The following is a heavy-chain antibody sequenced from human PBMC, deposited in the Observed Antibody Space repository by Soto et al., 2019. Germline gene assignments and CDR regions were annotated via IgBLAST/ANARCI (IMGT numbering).Heavy chain of an antibody. CDR3: AKDRRAGGNSAFYFDF. V-gene: IGHV3-23*01. CDR2: ISATGGGT. Sequence: GGPLRLSCAASGFKFSNYAMSWVRQAPGKGLEWVSLISATGGGTYYADSVKGRFTISRDNSHNTLYLQVHSLTAEDTTVYYCAKDRRAGGNSAFYFDFWGQGAQVTVSS. J-gene: IGHJ4*02. CDR1: GFKFSNYA. D-gene: IGHD3-16*01.